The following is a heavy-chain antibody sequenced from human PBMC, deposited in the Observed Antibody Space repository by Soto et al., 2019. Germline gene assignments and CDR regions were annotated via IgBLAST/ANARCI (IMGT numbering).Heavy chain of an antibody. CDR2: IYFSGST. V-gene: IGHV4-31*11. Sequence: QVQLQESGPGLVKPSQTLSLTCVVSGGSISNGGYYWSWIRQHPGKGLEWIGAIYFSGSTYYNPSLKSRVTISVATPKNQFSLNLSSVTAADTAVYYCARDSYSQQPNHRWGGGYMDVWGKGTTVTVSS. CDR3: ARDSYSQQPNHRWGGGYMDV. CDR1: GGSISNGGYY. J-gene: IGHJ6*03. D-gene: IGHD6-13*01.